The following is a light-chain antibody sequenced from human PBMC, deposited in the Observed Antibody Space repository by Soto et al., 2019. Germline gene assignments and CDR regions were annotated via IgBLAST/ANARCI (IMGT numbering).Light chain of an antibody. CDR3: QQRSNWPLVT. Sequence: IVLTQSPATLSLSPGERATLSCRASQSVSTYLAWYQQKPGQPPRLLIYDASNRATGIPARFSGSGSGTDFTLTISSLETEDFAVYYCQQRSNWPLVTFGPGTRVDVK. J-gene: IGKJ3*01. V-gene: IGKV3-11*01. CDR1: QSVSTY. CDR2: DAS.